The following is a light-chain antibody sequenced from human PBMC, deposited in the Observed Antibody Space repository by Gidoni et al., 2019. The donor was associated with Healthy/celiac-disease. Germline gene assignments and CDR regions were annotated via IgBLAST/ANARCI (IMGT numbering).Light chain of an antibody. CDR2: LAS. CDR1: QSVLYSSNNKNY. V-gene: IGKV4-1*01. J-gene: IGKJ1*01. Sequence: EIVMTQSPDSLAVSLGERATINCKSSQSVLYSSNNKNYLAWYQQKPGQPPKLLIYLASTLESGVPDRFRGSGSWTDFTLTISSLQAEDVAVYYCQQYYSTPWTFGQGTKVEIK. CDR3: QQYYSTPWT.